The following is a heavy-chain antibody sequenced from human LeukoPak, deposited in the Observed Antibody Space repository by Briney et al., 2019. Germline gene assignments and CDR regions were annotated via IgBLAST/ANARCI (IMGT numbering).Heavy chain of an antibody. CDR3: AKTTAGYSSGRYPGWPVDY. CDR1: GFTFGSYA. D-gene: IGHD6-19*01. Sequence: GGSLRLSCAASGFTFGSYAMYWVRQAPGKGLEWVSGISGSGGSTFYPDSVKGLFTISRDNYENTVYLQMNSLRADDTAVYYCAKTTAGYSSGRYPGWPVDYWGQGTLVTVSS. J-gene: IGHJ4*02. V-gene: IGHV3-23*01. CDR2: ISGSGGST.